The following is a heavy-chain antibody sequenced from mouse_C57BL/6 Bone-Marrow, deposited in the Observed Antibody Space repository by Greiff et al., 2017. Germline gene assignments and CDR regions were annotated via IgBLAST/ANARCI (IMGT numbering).Heavy chain of an antibody. CDR3: ARQRGYYAMDY. CDR1: GFTFSDYG. V-gene: IGHV5-15*01. J-gene: IGHJ4*01. Sequence: EVNLVESGGGLVQPGGSLKLSCAASGFTFSDYGMAWVRQAPRKGPEWVAFISNLAYSIYYADTVTGRFTISRENAKNTRYLEMSSLRSEDTAMYYCARQRGYYAMDYWGQGTSVTVSS. CDR2: ISNLAYSI.